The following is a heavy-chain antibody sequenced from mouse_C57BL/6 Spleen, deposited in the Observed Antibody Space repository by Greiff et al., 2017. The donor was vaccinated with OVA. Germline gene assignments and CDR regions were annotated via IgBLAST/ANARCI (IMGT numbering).Heavy chain of an antibody. CDR1: GFTFSSYA. CDR2: ISSGGDYI. Sequence: EVHLVESGEGLVKPGGSLKLSCAASGFTFSSYAMSWVRQTPEKRLEWVAYISSGGDYIYYADTVKGRFTISRDNARNTLYLQMSSLKSEDTAMYYCTREDGSSPFYAMDYWGQGTSVTVSS. V-gene: IGHV5-9-1*02. D-gene: IGHD1-1*01. CDR3: TREDGSSPFYAMDY. J-gene: IGHJ4*01.